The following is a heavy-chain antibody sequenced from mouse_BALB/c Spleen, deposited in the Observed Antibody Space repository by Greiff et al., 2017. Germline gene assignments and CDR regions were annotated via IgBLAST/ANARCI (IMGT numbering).Heavy chain of an antibody. V-gene: IGHV3-6*02. CDR1: GYSITSGYY. CDR3: AWEYDDYAFAY. D-gene: IGHD2-13*01. Sequence: DVQLQESGPGLVKPSQSLSFTCSVTGYSITSGYYWNWIRQLPGDKLGWVGYISYDGNNNYNPSLKNRITITRDTSKNQFFLKLNSVTTEDTAAYYCAWEYDDYAFAYWGQGTLVTVSA. CDR2: ISYDGNN. J-gene: IGHJ3*01.